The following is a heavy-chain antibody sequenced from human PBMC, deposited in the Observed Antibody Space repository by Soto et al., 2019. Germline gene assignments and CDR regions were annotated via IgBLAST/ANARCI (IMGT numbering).Heavy chain of an antibody. CDR2: ISPYNGNT. D-gene: IGHD1-26*01. Sequence: ASVKVSCKASGYTFTNYGISWVRQAPGQGLEWMGWISPYNGNTNYAQKFQGRVTMTTDTSTSTAYMELRSLRSDDRAVYYCARCADVWEVQAFDPWGKGTLVTVS. CDR3: ARCADVWEVQAFDP. CDR1: GYTFTNYG. J-gene: IGHJ5*02. V-gene: IGHV1-18*01.